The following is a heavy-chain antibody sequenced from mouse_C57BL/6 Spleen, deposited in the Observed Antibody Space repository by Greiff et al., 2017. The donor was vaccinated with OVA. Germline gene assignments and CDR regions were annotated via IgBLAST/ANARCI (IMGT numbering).Heavy chain of an antibody. V-gene: IGHV1-26*01. Sequence: VQLQQSGPELVKPGASVKISCKASGYTFTDYYMNWVKQSHGKSLEWIGDINPNNGGTSYNQKFKGKATLTVDKSSSTAYMELRSLTSEDSAVYYCARRITTVDFDVWGTGTTVTVSS. D-gene: IGHD1-1*01. CDR1: GYTFTDYY. CDR2: INPNNGGT. J-gene: IGHJ1*03. CDR3: ARRITTVDFDV.